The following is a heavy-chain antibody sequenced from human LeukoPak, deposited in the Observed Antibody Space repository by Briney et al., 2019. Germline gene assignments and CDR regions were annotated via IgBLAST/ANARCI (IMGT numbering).Heavy chain of an antibody. V-gene: IGHV4-34*01. CDR1: GGSFSGYY. D-gene: IGHD3-10*01. J-gene: IGHJ4*02. CDR2: INHSGST. CDR3: ARPHGSGSYYLHYFDY. Sequence: SETLSLTCAVYGGSFSGYYWSWIRQPPGKGLEWIGEINHSGSTNYNPSLKSRVTISVDTSKNQFSLKLSSVTAADTAVYYCARPHGSGSYYLHYFDYWGQGTLVTVSS.